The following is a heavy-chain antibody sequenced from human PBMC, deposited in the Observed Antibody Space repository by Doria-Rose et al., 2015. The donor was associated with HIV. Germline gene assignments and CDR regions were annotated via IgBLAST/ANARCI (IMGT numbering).Heavy chain of an antibody. D-gene: IGHD6-13*01. V-gene: IGHV2-26*01. CDR2: IFSDDER. Sequence: LVKPTETLTLTCTVSGVSLSSPGMGVSWIRQPPGKALEWLANIFSDDERSYKTSLKSRLTISRGTPKSQVVLTMTDMDPVDTATYYCARIKSSRWYHKYYFDFWGQGTLVIVSA. J-gene: IGHJ4*02. CDR1: GVSLSSPGMG. CDR3: ARIKSSRWYHKYYFDF.